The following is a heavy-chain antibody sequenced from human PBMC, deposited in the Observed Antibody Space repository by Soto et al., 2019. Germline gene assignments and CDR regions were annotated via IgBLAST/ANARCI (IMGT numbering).Heavy chain of an antibody. CDR3: ARDVWSGMVYLGMDV. D-gene: IGHD2-8*01. CDR2: IWYDGSNK. V-gene: IGHV3-33*01. CDR1: GFTFSSYG. J-gene: IGHJ6*02. Sequence: GGSLRLSCAASGFTFSSYGMHWVRQAPGKGLEWVAVIWYDGSNKYYADSVKGRFTISRDNSKNTLYLQMNSLRAEDTAVYYCARDVWSGMVYLGMDVWGQGTTVTVSS.